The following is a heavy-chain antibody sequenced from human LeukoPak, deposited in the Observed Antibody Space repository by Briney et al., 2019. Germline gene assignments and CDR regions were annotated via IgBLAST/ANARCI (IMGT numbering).Heavy chain of an antibody. CDR1: GGSFSGYY. V-gene: IGHV4-34*01. D-gene: IGHD1-26*01. CDR3: ARGQWEIRFDP. J-gene: IGHJ5*02. Sequence: SETLSLTCAVYGGSFSGYYWSWIRQPPGKGLEWIGEINHSGSTNYNPSLKSRVTISVDTSKNQFSLKLNSVTAADTAVYYCARGQWEIRFDPWGQGTLVTVSP. CDR2: INHSGST.